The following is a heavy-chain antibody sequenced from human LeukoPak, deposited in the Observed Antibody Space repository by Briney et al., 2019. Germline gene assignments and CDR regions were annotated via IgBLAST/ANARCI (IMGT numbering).Heavy chain of an antibody. CDR3: AKDYGRQRGYYYYMDV. CDR1: GFTFDDYA. CDR2: ISWNSGSI. D-gene: IGHD4-17*01. V-gene: IGHV3-9*01. Sequence: GGSLRLSCAASGFTFDDYAMHWVRQAPGKGLEWVSGISWNSGSIGYADSVKGRFTISRDNAKNSLYLQMNSLRAEDTALYYCAKDYGRQRGYYYYMDVWGKGTTVTISS. J-gene: IGHJ6*03.